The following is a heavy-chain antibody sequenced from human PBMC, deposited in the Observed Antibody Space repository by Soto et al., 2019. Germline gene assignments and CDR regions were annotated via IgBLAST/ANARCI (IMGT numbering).Heavy chain of an antibody. CDR2: ITDGGGST. V-gene: IGHV3-23*01. D-gene: IGHD1-1*01. J-gene: IGHJ4*02. CDR1: GFTFTNVA. CDR3: AKLYWNPRYFDY. Sequence: GGSLRLSCVASGFTFTNVAMTWVRQAPGKGLEWVSSITDGGGSTDYADSVKGRFTISRDSSKSTLYLQMNNLRADDTAVYYCAKLYWNPRYFDYWGQGARVTAPQ.